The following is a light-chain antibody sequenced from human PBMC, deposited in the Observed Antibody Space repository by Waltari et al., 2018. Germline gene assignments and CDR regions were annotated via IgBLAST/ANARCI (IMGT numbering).Light chain of an antibody. CDR1: QSVTNY. CDR3: QQRSKWPLT. CDR2: EAS. J-gene: IGKJ4*01. V-gene: IGKV3-11*01. Sequence: DIVLTQSPATLSLSPGERATLSCRASQSVTNYLAWYQLKPGQAPRLLIYEASNRATGIPARFSGSGSGTDFTLTISNLEPEDSAVYYCQQRSKWPLTFGRGTKVEIK.